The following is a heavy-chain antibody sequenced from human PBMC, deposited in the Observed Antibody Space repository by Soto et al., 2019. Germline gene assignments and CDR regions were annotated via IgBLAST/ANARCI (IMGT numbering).Heavy chain of an antibody. Sequence: PSETLSLTCTVSGGSISSSSYYWGWIRQPPGKGLEWIGSIYYSGSTYYNPSLKSRVTISVDTSKNQFSLKLSSVTAADTAVYYCARQLEGPRYYDSSGYPYYFDYWGQGTLVTVSS. V-gene: IGHV4-39*01. CDR1: GGSISSSSYY. J-gene: IGHJ4*02. CDR2: IYYSGST. D-gene: IGHD3-22*01. CDR3: ARQLEGPRYYDSSGYPYYFDY.